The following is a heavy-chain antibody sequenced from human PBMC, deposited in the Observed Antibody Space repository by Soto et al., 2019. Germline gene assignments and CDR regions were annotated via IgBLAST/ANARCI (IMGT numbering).Heavy chain of an antibody. D-gene: IGHD3-9*01. CDR1: GDSITMGPYY. CDR3: ARHDMWAEAKTAAFDV. V-gene: IGHV4-39*01. CDR2: TCHSGRA. J-gene: IGHJ3*01. Sequence: QVHLQESGPGLVRPSETLSLTCSVSGDSITMGPYYCAWSRQPPGRGLQWIGTTCHSGRAYYNPSNDRRVTISVDKAKNASSMRLRSLPAADTAFYYWARHDMWAEAKTAAFDVWGHGTKVTVSS.